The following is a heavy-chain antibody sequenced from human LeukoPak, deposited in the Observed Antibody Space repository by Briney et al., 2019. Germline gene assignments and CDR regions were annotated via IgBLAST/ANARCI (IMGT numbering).Heavy chain of an antibody. CDR2: IYYSGST. D-gene: IGHD3-10*01. J-gene: IGHJ6*03. CDR3: ARSFGYMDV. Sequence: PSETLSLTCTVSGGSISSSSYYWGWIRQPPGKGLEWIGSIYYSGSTYYNPSLKSRVTISVDTSKNQFSLKLSSVTAADTAVYYCARSFGYMDVWGKGTTVTVSS. CDR1: GGSISSSSYY. V-gene: IGHV4-39*07.